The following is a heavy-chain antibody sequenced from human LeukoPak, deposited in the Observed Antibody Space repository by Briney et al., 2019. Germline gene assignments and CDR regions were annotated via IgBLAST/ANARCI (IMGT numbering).Heavy chain of an antibody. J-gene: IGHJ6*02. V-gene: IGHV6-1*01. D-gene: IGHD6-19*01. CDR3: ARDREQWLLQVYYYYGMDV. Sequence: SQTLSLTCAISGDSVSSNSAAWNWIRQSPSRGLEWLGRTYYRSKWYNDYAVSVKSRITINPDTSKNQFSLQLNSVTPEDTAVYYCARDREQWLLQVYYYYGMDVWGQGTTVTVSS. CDR2: TYYRSKWYN. CDR1: GDSVSSNSAA.